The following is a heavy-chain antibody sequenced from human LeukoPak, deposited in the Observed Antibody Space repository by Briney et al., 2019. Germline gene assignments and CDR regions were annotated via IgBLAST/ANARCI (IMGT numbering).Heavy chain of an antibody. CDR2: IYYSGST. CDR1: GGSISSSSYY. CDR3: ARDELRYFTYYGMDV. D-gene: IGHD3-9*01. Sequence: SETLSLTCTVSGGSISSSSYYWGWIRQPPGKGLEWIGSIYYSGSTYYNPSLKSRVTISVDTSKNQFSLKLSSVTAADTAVYYCARDELRYFTYYGMDVWGQGTTVTVSS. V-gene: IGHV4-39*07. J-gene: IGHJ6*02.